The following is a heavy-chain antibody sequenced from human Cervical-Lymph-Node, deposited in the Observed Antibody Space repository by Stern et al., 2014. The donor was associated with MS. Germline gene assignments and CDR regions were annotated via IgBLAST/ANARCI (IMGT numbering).Heavy chain of an antibody. CDR2: IKPDGNEK. J-gene: IGHJ5*02. D-gene: IGHD1-7*01. V-gene: IGHV3-7*01. CDR3: ARFGGYRYELLYREFSWCDP. Sequence: EVQLVESGGGLVQPGGSLRLSCAASGFVFSSYWMSWVRQAPGKGLEWVAKIKPDGNEKHYVNSVKGRFTISRDNAKNSLYLQMDNLRAEDTAVYYCARFGGYRYELLYREFSWCDPWGQGTLVTVSS. CDR1: GFVFSSYW.